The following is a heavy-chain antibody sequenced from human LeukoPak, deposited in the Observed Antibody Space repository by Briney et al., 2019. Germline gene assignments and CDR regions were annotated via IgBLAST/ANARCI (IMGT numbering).Heavy chain of an antibody. J-gene: IGHJ4*02. V-gene: IGHV4-34*01. D-gene: IGHD3-10*01. Sequence: SETLSLTCAVYGGSFSGYYWSWIRQPPGKGLEWIGEINHSGSTNYNPSLTSRGTISVDTSKNQFSLKLSSVTAADTAVYYCARRGYYYGSGSYYNKYYFDYWGQGTLVTVSS. CDR3: ARRGYYYGSGSYYNKYYFDY. CDR1: GGSFSGYY. CDR2: INHSGST.